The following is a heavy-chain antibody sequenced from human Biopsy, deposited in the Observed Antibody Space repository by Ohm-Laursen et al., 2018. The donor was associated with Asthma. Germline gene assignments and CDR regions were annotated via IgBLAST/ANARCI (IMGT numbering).Heavy chain of an antibody. CDR2: ILTKFDIT. Sequence: VASVKVSCKASGGSFSNFAFSWVRQAPEHGLEWMGTILTKFDITSYAEKFQGRVTITADKSTSTTYMELSRLRSEDTSVYYCARSYDTDSYPVLVLDYWGQGTLVTVSS. CDR1: GGSFSNFA. D-gene: IGHD3-22*01. J-gene: IGHJ4*02. CDR3: ARSYDTDSYPVLVLDY. V-gene: IGHV1-69*04.